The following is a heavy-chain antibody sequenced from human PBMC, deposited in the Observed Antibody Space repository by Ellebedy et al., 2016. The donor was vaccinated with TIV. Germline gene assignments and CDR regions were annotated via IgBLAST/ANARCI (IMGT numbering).Heavy chain of an antibody. D-gene: IGHD1-1*01. Sequence: GESLKISCAASGVTFSSYSRNWVRQAPGKGLEWVSYISSRSSTIYYADSVKGRFTISRDNAKNSLYLQTNSLRDEDTAVYYCALNWNDSPVGGMDVWGQGTTVTVSS. V-gene: IGHV3-48*02. CDR2: ISSRSSTI. CDR1: GVTFSSYS. J-gene: IGHJ6*02. CDR3: ALNWNDSPVGGMDV.